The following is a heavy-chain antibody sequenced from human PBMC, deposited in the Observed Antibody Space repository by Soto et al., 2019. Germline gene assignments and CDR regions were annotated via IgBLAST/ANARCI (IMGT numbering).Heavy chain of an antibody. CDR1: GVSFNNNG. D-gene: IGHD3-10*01. J-gene: IGHJ6*02. Sequence: QVQLVQSGAEVKKPGSSVKVSCKTSGVSFNNNGIGWVRQAPGHGLEWMGGVSPPFRTSNYARKFQGRISITADASTGTVNMELSSLTSEDTAQYYCARVLYYGSGSYSPSGKDVWGQGTTVTVSS. CDR2: VSPPFRTS. CDR3: ARVLYYGSGSYSPSGKDV. V-gene: IGHV1-69*01.